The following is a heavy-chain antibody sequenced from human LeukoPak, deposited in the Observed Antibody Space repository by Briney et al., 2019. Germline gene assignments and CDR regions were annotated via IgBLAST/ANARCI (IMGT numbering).Heavy chain of an antibody. D-gene: IGHD3-3*01. V-gene: IGHV3-21*01. CDR2: ISSSSSYI. Sequence: GGSLRLSCAASGFTFRSYSMNWVRQAPGKGLEWVSSISSSSSYIYYADSVKGRFTISRDNAKNSLYLQMNSLRAEDTAVYYCARTLLRFLEGSYYYYMDVWGEGTTVTVSS. CDR1: GFTFRSYS. J-gene: IGHJ6*03. CDR3: ARTLLRFLEGSYYYYMDV.